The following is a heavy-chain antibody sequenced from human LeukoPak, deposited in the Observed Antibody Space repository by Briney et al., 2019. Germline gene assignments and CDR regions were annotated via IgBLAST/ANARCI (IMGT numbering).Heavy chain of an antibody. J-gene: IGHJ4*02. CDR3: ARGDILTGYYPDY. V-gene: IGHV1-69*06. D-gene: IGHD3-9*01. Sequence: SSVKVSCKASGGTFSSYAISWVRQAPGQGLEWMGGIIPIFGTANYAQKFQGRVTITADKSTSTAYVELSSLRSEDTAVYYCARGDILTGYYPDYWGQGTLVTVSS. CDR1: GGTFSSYA. CDR2: IIPIFGTA.